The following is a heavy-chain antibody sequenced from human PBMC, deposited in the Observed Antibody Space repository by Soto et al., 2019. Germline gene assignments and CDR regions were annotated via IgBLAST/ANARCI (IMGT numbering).Heavy chain of an antibody. CDR3: ARRARGNWAFDY. CDR1: GCTFTNYW. D-gene: IGHD3-16*01. Sequence: GESLKISGEGSGCTFTNYWIGWVRQMPGKGLEWMGIIYPGDSDTRYSPSFQGQVTFSADKSTTSAYLQWSSLKASDTAIYFCARRARGNWAFDYWGQGTLVTVSS. CDR2: IYPGDSDT. V-gene: IGHV5-51*01. J-gene: IGHJ4*02.